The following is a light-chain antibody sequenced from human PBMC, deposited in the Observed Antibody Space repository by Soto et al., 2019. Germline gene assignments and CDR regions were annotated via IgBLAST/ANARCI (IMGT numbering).Light chain of an antibody. J-gene: IGLJ1*01. CDR2: DVY. Sequence: QSVLTQPRSVSGSPGQSVTISCTGTSSNVGGYNYVSWYQHHPGKAPKLVIYDVYNRPSGVPDRFSGSKSDNTASLTISGLQAEDEADSYCCSYAGSNTFYVFGTGTKVTVL. V-gene: IGLV2-11*01. CDR3: CSYAGSNTFYV. CDR1: SSNVGGYNY.